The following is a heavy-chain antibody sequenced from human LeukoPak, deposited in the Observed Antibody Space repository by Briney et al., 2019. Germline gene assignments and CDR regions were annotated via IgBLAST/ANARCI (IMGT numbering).Heavy chain of an antibody. Sequence: ASVKVSCKASGYTFTGYYMHLVRQAPGQGLEWMGWINPNSGGTNYAQKFQGRVTMTRDTSISTAYMELSRLRSDDTAVYYCARDEGYCSSTSCISWGQGTLVTVSS. D-gene: IGHD2-2*01. J-gene: IGHJ4*02. V-gene: IGHV1-2*02. CDR3: ARDEGYCSSTSCIS. CDR1: GYTFTGYY. CDR2: INPNSGGT.